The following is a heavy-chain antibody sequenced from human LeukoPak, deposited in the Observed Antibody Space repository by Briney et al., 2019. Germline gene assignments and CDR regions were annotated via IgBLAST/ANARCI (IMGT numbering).Heavy chain of an antibody. CDR2: ISYDGSNK. V-gene: IGHV3-30-3*01. J-gene: IGHJ4*02. Sequence: GRSLRLSCAASGFTFSSYAMHWVRQAPGKGLEWAAVISYDGSNKYYADSVKGRFTISRDNSKNTLYLQMNSLRAEDTAVYYCARGSYDFWSGYLVPLDYWGQGTLVTVSS. D-gene: IGHD3-3*01. CDR1: GFTFSSYA. CDR3: ARGSYDFWSGYLVPLDY.